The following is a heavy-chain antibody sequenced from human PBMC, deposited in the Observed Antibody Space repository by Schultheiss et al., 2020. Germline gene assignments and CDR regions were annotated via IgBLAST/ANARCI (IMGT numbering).Heavy chain of an antibody. V-gene: IGHV3-30*03. J-gene: IGHJ4*02. Sequence: GGSLRLSCAASGFTFSDYYMSWVRQAPGKGLEWVAVISYDGSYSYYADSVKGRFTISRDNSKNTLYLQMNSLRAEDTAVYYCASWGRVGAIGYWGQGTLVTVSS. CDR3: ASWGRVGAIGY. CDR2: ISYDGSYS. CDR1: GFTFSDYY. D-gene: IGHD1-26*01.